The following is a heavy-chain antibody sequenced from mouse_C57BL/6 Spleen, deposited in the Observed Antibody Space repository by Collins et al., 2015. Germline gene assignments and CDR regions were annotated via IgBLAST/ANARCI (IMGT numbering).Heavy chain of an antibody. Sequence: VQLQQPGAELVMPGASVKMSCKASGYTFTDYWMHWVKQRPGQGLEWIGAIDTSDSYTSYNQKFKGKATLTVDESSSTAYMQLSSLTSEDSAVYYCARVATTAVEDYWGQGTTLTVSS. D-gene: IGHD1-1*01. CDR2: IDTSDSYT. CDR1: GYTFTDYW. V-gene: IGHV1-69*01. CDR3: ARVATTAVEDY. J-gene: IGHJ2*01.